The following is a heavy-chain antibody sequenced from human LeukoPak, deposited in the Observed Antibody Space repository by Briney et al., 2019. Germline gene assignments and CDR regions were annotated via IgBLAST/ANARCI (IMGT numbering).Heavy chain of an antibody. J-gene: IGHJ4*02. CDR1: GFTFSSYG. CDR3: ASPTGYYDSSGYYLDY. Sequence: GGSLRLSCAASGFTFSSYGMHWVRQAPGKGLEWVAVISYDGSNKYYADSVKGRFTISRDNSKNTLYLQMNSLRAEDTAVYYCASPTGYYDSSGYYLDYWGQGTLVTVSS. CDR2: ISYDGSNK. D-gene: IGHD3-22*01. V-gene: IGHV3-30*03.